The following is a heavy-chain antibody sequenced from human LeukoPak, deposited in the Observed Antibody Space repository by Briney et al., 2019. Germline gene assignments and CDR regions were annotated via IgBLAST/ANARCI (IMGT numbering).Heavy chain of an antibody. V-gene: IGHV3-23*01. D-gene: IGHD4-17*01. CDR3: ATPMTTVTEGDY. Sequence: PGGSLRLSCAASGFTFSSYAMNWVRQARGKGVEWVSAISGSGGSTYYADSVKGRFTISSDNSTITLYLQINSLRAEDTAIYYCATPMTTVTEGDYWGQGTLVTVSS. J-gene: IGHJ4*02. CDR2: ISGSGGST. CDR1: GFTFSSYA.